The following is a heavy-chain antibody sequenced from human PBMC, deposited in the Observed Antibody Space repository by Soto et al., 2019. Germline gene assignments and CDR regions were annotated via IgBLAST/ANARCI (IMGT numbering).Heavy chain of an antibody. V-gene: IGHV3-30*18. J-gene: IGHJ5*02. D-gene: IGHD3-10*01. CDR2: ISYDGSNK. CDR3: AKDYGSWSKLPSLDP. Sequence: QVQLVESGGGAVQPGRSLRLSCAASGFNFSNYDMHWVRQAPGKGLEWVAVISYDGSNKYYADSVKGRFTISRDNSKNTLYLQMNSLRAEDTAVYYCAKDYGSWSKLPSLDPWGQGTLVTVSS. CDR1: GFNFSNYD.